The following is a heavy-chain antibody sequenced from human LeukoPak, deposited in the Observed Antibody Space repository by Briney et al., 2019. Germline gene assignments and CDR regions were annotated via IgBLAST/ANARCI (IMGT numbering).Heavy chain of an antibody. Sequence: PGGSLRLSCVVSGFTFNRYWMTWVRQAPGKGLEWVANIKQDGSEKNYVDSVKGRFTISRDNAKDSLYLQMNSPRAEDTAVYYCVREDDTKVPAQRGDWFDPWGQGTLVTVSS. V-gene: IGHV3-7*01. D-gene: IGHD2-2*01. CDR3: VREDDTKVPAQRGDWFDP. CDR1: GFTFNRYW. CDR2: IKQDGSEK. J-gene: IGHJ5*02.